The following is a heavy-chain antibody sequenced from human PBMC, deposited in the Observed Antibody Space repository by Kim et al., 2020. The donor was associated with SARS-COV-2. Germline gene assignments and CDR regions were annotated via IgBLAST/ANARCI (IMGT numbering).Heavy chain of an antibody. CDR1: GGSFSGDY. D-gene: IGHD3-22*01. CDR2: GNHSGST. J-gene: IGHJ4*01. CDR3: SRTEPVYFGDSGYYDY. V-gene: IGHV4-34*01. Sequence: SETLSLTCAVYGGSFSGDYCCWIRQPPGTGLEWIWEGNHSGSTNSNPSLKSRVTISVAADKHQNSLKLNSVTAAATAASDCSRTEPVYFGDSGYYDYW.